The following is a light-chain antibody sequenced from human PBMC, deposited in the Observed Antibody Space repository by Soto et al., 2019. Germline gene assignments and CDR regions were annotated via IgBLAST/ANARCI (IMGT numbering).Light chain of an antibody. V-gene: IGKV1-5*03. CDR3: QQYNSYPYS. CDR2: KAS. Sequence: IQMTQSPSTLSASVGDRVSITCRASQTIFSWLAWYQQKPGKAPKLLIYKASNIESGVPSRYSCSGSGTEFTLTISGLQPDDVATYYCQQYNSYPYSFGQGTKLEIK. J-gene: IGKJ2*03. CDR1: QTIFSW.